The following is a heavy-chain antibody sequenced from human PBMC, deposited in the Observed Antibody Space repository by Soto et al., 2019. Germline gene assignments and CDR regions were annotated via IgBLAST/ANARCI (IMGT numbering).Heavy chain of an antibody. CDR3: ARVIEMATITSTTQWFDP. D-gene: IGHD5-12*01. J-gene: IGHJ5*02. V-gene: IGHV3-66*01. Sequence: EVQLVESGGGLVQPGGSLRLSCAASGFTVSSNYMSWVRQAPGKGLEWVSVIYSGGSTYYADSVKGRFTISRDNSKNTLYLQMNSLRAEDTAVYYCARVIEMATITSTTQWFDPWGQGTLVTVSS. CDR1: GFTVSSNY. CDR2: IYSGGST.